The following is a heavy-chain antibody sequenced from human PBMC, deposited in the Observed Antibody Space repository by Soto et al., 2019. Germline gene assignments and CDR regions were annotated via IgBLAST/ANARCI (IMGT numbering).Heavy chain of an antibody. D-gene: IGHD3-22*01. CDR1: GFTFSSYA. CDR2: ISGSGGST. Sequence: GGSLRLSCAASGFTFSSYAMSWVRQAPGKGLEWVSAISGSGGSTYYADSVKGRFTISRDNSKNTLYLQMNSLRAEDTAVYYCAKEGYDNSGYYYDGYYYGMDVWGQGTTVTVSS. V-gene: IGHV3-23*01. CDR3: AKEGYDNSGYYYDGYYYGMDV. J-gene: IGHJ6*02.